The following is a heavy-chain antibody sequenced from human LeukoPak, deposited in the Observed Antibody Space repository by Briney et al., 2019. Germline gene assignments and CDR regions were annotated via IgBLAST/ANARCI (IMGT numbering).Heavy chain of an antibody. D-gene: IGHD2-15*01. J-gene: IGHJ4*02. CDR3: AKSMLYCSGGSCYDPFDY. CDR1: GFTFSSYA. V-gene: IGHV3-23*01. CDR2: ISGSGGST. Sequence: PGRSLRLSCAASGFTFSSYAMSWVRQAPGKGLEWVSAISGSGGSTYYADSVKGRFTISRDNSKNTLYLQMNSLRAEDTAVYYCAKSMLYCSGGSCYDPFDYWGQGTLVTVSS.